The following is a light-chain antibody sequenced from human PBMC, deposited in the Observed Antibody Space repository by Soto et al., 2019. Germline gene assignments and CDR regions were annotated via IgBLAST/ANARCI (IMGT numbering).Light chain of an antibody. V-gene: IGKV3-20*01. CDR3: KQYGSSGT. Sequence: EIVLTPSPGTLSLSPVERATLSCMASQSVSNNYLAWYQQKPGQAPRLLIYGASNRATGIPDRFSGSGSGTDFTLTISRLEPEDFAVYYCKQYGSSGTCGQGTTGDIK. CDR1: QSVSNNY. CDR2: GAS. J-gene: IGKJ1*01.